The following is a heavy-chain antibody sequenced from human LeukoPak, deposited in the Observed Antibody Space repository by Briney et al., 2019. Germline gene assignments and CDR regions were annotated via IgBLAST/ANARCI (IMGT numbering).Heavy chain of an antibody. D-gene: IGHD3-10*01. CDR3: ARGEGVHYYYYMDV. V-gene: IGHV3-53*01. CDR1: GFTVSSNY. Sequence: AGGSLRLSCAASGFTVSSNYMSWVRQAPGKGLEWVSVIYSGGSTYYADSVKGRFTISRDNSKNTLYLQMNSLRAEDTAVYYCARGEGVHYYYYMDVWGKGTTVTVSS. CDR2: IYSGGST. J-gene: IGHJ6*03.